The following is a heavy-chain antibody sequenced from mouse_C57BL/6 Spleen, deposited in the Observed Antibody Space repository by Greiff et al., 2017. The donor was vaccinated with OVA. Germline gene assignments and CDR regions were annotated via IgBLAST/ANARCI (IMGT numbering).Heavy chain of an antibody. J-gene: IGHJ1*03. Sequence: QVQLKQSGAELVRPGTSVKVSCKASGYAFTNYLIEWVKRRPGQGLEWIGVINPGSGGTNYNEKFKGKATLIADKSSSTAYMQLSSLTSEDSAVYFCARSRGYSNYDWYFDVWGTGTTVTVSS. CDR2: INPGSGGT. CDR3: ARSRGYSNYDWYFDV. V-gene: IGHV1-54*01. CDR1: GYAFTNYL. D-gene: IGHD2-5*01.